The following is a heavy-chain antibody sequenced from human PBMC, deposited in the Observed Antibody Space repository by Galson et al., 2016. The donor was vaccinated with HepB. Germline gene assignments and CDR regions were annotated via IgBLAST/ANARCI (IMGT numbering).Heavy chain of an antibody. Sequence: ETLSLTCTVSSEPVTSGTYYWSWVRQSPGKGLDWIGYIHDSGNTNYNPSIKSRVTISRDTSKNQFFLELTSVTAADTAVYYCARDEGFYNGMDVWGQGTTVTVAS. CDR2: IHDSGNT. D-gene: IGHD2-2*02. V-gene: IGHV4-61*01. CDR1: SEPVTSGTYY. CDR3: ARDEGFYNGMDV. J-gene: IGHJ6*02.